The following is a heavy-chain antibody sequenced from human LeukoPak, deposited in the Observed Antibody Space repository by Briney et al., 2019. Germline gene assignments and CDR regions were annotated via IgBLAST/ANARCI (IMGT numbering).Heavy chain of an antibody. CDR2: IIPIFGTA. V-gene: IGHV1-69*13. CDR1: GGTFSSYA. J-gene: IGHJ5*02. CDR3: ARAAHSSSWYGTNYWFDP. Sequence: SVTVSCTASGGTFSSYAISWVRQAPGQGLEWMGGIIPIFGTANYAQKFQGRVTITADESTSTAYMELSSLRSEDTAVYYCARAAHSSSWYGTNYWFDPWGQGTLVAVSS. D-gene: IGHD6-13*01.